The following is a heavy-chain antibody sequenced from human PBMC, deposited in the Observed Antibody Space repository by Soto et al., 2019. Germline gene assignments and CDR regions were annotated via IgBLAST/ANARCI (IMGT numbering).Heavy chain of an antibody. J-gene: IGHJ3*02. V-gene: IGHV3-30-3*01. Sequence: QVQLVESGGGVVQPGRSLRLSCAASGFTFSSYAMHWVRQAPGKGLEWVAVISYDGSNKYYADSVKGRFTISRDNSKNTLYLQMNSLRAEDTAVYYCARDQYYYDSSEVGGDAFDIWGQGTMVTVSS. CDR3: ARDQYYYDSSEVGGDAFDI. CDR1: GFTFSSYA. D-gene: IGHD3-22*01. CDR2: ISYDGSNK.